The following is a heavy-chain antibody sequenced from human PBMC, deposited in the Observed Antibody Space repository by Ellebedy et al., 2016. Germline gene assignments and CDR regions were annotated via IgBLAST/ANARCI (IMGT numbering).Heavy chain of an antibody. CDR3: AGTTGTTGNYYYGLDV. CDR1: GFTVSNYY. V-gene: IGHV3-66*01. D-gene: IGHD1-1*01. Sequence: GESLKISXAASGFTVSNYYMSWVRQAPGQGLEWVSGIYRGGTPYYADSVKGRFSISRDNSKNTLYLQMNSLRAEDTAVYFCAGTTGTTGNYYYGLDVWGQGTTVTVSS. CDR2: IYRGGTP. J-gene: IGHJ6*02.